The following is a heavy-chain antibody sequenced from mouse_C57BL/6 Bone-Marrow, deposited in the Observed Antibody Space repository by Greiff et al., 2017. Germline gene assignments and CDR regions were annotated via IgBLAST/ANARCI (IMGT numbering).Heavy chain of an antibody. J-gene: IGHJ3*01. Sequence: EVNVVESGGGLVKPGGSLKISCAASGFTFSSYAMSWVRQTPEKRLEWVATISDGGSYTYYPDNVKGRFTISREKAKNNLYLQVSHLQSEDTAMYYCASLGGFAYWGQGTLVTVSA. CDR1: GFTFSSYA. CDR2: ISDGGSYT. V-gene: IGHV5-4*03. D-gene: IGHD4-1*01. CDR3: ASLGGFAY.